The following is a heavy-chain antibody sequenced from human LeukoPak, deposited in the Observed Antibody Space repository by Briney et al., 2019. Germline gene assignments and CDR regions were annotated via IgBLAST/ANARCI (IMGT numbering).Heavy chain of an antibody. J-gene: IGHJ4*02. CDR2: ISSSSSYI. CDR1: GFTLSSHT. V-gene: IGHV3-21*01. Sequence: PGGSLRLSCAASGFTLSSHTMNWVRQAPGKGLEWVSSISSSSSYIYYADSVKGRFTISRDNAKNSLYLQMNSLRAEDTAVYYCARDTGAYYDSGGLDYWGQGTLVTVSS. CDR3: ARDTGAYYDSGGLDY. D-gene: IGHD3-22*01.